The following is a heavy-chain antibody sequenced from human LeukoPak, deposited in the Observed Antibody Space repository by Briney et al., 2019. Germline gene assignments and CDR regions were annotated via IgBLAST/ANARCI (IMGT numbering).Heavy chain of an antibody. CDR3: ARDGVYSTSSADL. V-gene: IGHV3-7*01. J-gene: IGHJ5*02. D-gene: IGHD6-6*01. CDR1: EFTFSTYW. CDR2: IKQDGSEK. Sequence: GGSLRLSCAASEFTFSTYWMSWVRQAPGKGLEWVANIKQDGSEKYYVDSVRGRFTISRDNAKNSLYLQMNSLRAEDTAVYYCARDGVYSTSSADLWGQGTLDTVSS.